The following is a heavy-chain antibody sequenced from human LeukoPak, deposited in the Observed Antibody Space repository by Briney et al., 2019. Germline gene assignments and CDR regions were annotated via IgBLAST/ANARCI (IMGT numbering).Heavy chain of an antibody. J-gene: IGHJ4*02. CDR3: LSGSGH. CDR2: INEDGSEK. D-gene: IGHD3-10*01. CDR1: GFIFRNYW. Sequence: GGSLRLSCAAAGFIFRNYWMGWVRQAPGKGLGWVANINEDGSEKYYVDSVKGRFIISRDNAKNSLYPQMNILRAEDTAVFYCLSGSGHCGQGSLVTVSS. V-gene: IGHV3-7*01.